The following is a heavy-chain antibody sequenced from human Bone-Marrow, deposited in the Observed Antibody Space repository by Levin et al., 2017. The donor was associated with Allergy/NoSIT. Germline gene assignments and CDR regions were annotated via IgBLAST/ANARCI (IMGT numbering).Heavy chain of an antibody. CDR1: GHTLSDLS. V-gene: IGHV1-24*01. J-gene: IGHJ2*01. CDR3: ATGPLNYDDSGYYLYFDL. Sequence: PGESLKISCKVSGHTLSDLSMHWVRQAPGKGLEWMGGYDPEEDETFYAQKFQGRVTMTADTSTDTAYMELSSLRSEDTAVYYCATGPLNYDDSGYYLYFDLWGRGTLVTVSS. CDR2: YDPEEDET. D-gene: IGHD3-22*01.